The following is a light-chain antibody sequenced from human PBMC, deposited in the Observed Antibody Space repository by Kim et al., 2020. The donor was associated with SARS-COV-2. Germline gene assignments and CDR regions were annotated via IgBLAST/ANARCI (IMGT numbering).Light chain of an antibody. CDR2: GAS. CDR1: QSVSSK. CDR3: QQYNNWPPRYT. Sequence: EIVMTQSPATLSVSPGERATLSCRASQSVSSKLAWYQQKPGQAPRLLIYGASNRAPGIPDRFSGSGSGTEFTLTISGLQSEDFAVYYCQQYNNWPPRYTFGQGTKLEI. J-gene: IGKJ2*01. V-gene: IGKV3-15*01.